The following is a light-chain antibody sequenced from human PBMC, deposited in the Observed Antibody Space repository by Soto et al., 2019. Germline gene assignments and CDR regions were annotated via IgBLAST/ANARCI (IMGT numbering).Light chain of an antibody. CDR1: QTVYSN. Sequence: EVVMTQSPATLSVSPGEIANLSCRASQTVYSNLAWYQQKPGQAPRLLIYGASTRATGIPARFSGSGSGTEFILSVSSLQSEDFASYYCQQYDNWPPLTFGGGTKVEIK. CDR3: QQYDNWPPLT. J-gene: IGKJ4*01. V-gene: IGKV3-15*01. CDR2: GAS.